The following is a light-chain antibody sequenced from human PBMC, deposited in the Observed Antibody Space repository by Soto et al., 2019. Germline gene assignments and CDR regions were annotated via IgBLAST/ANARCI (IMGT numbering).Light chain of an antibody. J-gene: IGKJ3*01. V-gene: IGKV3-15*01. Sequence: EIVMTQSPATLSVSPGERATLSCRASQSVSGNLAWYQQKPGQAPRLLIYAASTRATGIPARFSGSGSGTEFTLTISSRQSEDVAVYYCQQYNNWPPITFGPGTKVDIK. CDR3: QQYNNWPPIT. CDR1: QSVSGN. CDR2: AAS.